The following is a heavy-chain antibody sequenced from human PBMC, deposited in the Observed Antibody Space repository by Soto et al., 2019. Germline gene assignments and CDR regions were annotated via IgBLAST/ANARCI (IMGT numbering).Heavy chain of an antibody. CDR1: GYTFTGYY. J-gene: IGHJ4*02. CDR2: INPNSGDT. CDR3: ARRERWLENFDY. Sequence: QVQLVQSGAEVKKPGASVKVSCKTSGYTFTGYYIHWIRQAPGQGLEWMGWINPNSGDTNYSQEFQGRVTMTSDTSITTAYVELTRLRSDDTAVYYCARRERWLENFDYWGQGTLVTVSS. D-gene: IGHD6-19*01. V-gene: IGHV1-2*02.